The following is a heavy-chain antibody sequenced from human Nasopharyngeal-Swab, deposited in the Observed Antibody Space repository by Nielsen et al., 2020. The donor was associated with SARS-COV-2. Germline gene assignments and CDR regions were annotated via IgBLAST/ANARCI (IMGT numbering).Heavy chain of an antibody. V-gene: IGHV1-2*02. J-gene: IGHJ4*02. CDR1: GYTFTGYY. Sequence: SVKVSCKASGYTFTGYYMHWVRQAPGQGLEWMGWINPNSGGTNYAQKFQGRVTMTRDTSISTAYMELSRLRSDDTAVYYCARGPYYDSSGYSDYWGQGTLVTVSS. CDR3: ARGPYYDSSGYSDY. CDR2: INPNSGGT. D-gene: IGHD3-22*01.